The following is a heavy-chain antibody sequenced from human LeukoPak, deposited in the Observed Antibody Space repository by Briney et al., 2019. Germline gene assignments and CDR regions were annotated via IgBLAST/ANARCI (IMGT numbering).Heavy chain of an antibody. J-gene: IGHJ4*02. Sequence: GGSLRLSCAASGFTFSSYAMHWVRQAPGKGLEWVAVISYDGSNKYYADSVKGRFTISRDNAKNSLYLQMNSLRAEDTAVYYCARGIGRLFDYWGQGTLVTVSS. CDR1: GFTFSSYA. V-gene: IGHV3-30*04. D-gene: IGHD2-15*01. CDR2: ISYDGSNK. CDR3: ARGIGRLFDY.